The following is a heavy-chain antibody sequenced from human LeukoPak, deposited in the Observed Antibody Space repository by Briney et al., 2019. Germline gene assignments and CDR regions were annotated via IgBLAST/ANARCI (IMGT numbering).Heavy chain of an antibody. V-gene: IGHV1-18*01. Sequence: ASVKVSCKASGYTFTSYGISWVRQAPGQGLEWMGWISAYNGNANYAQKLQGRVTMTTDTSTSTAYMELRSLRSDDTAVYYCARIVATMEYFDYWGQGTLVTVSS. CDR3: ARIVATMEYFDY. J-gene: IGHJ4*02. D-gene: IGHD5-12*01. CDR2: ISAYNGNA. CDR1: GYTFTSYG.